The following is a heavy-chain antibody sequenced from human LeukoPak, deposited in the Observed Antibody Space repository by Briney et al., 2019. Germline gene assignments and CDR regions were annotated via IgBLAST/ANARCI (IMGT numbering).Heavy chain of an antibody. Sequence: ASVKVSCKASGYTFTSYDINWVRQAPGQGLEWMGWINPNSGGTNYAQKFQGRVTMTRDTSISTAYMELSRLRSDDTAVYYCAREGAWGNYCSSTSCPIPYWGQGTLVTVSS. D-gene: IGHD2-2*01. V-gene: IGHV1-2*02. CDR3: AREGAWGNYCSSTSCPIPY. CDR2: INPNSGGT. CDR1: GYTFTSYD. J-gene: IGHJ4*02.